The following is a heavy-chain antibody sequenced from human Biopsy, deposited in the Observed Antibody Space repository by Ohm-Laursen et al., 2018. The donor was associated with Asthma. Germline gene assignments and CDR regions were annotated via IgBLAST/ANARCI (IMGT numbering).Heavy chain of an antibody. CDR1: GYNFISFA. D-gene: IGHD3-9*01. Sequence: ASVKVSCKASGYNFISFAIHWVRQAPGQRLEWMGWVNAGNGDTKYSQKFQGRVTITRNTSASTAYMELRSLRSEDTATYYCARTYYDFLTGQVKDVFGVWGQGTMVTVSS. J-gene: IGHJ3*01. CDR3: ARTYYDFLTGQVKDVFGV. V-gene: IGHV1-3*01. CDR2: VNAGNGDT.